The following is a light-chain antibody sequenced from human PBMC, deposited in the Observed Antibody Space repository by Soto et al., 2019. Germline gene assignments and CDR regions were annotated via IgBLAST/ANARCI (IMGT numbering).Light chain of an antibody. CDR3: SSWTTSSTLV. CDR2: DVN. J-gene: IGLJ2*01. Sequence: QPALTQPASVSGSPGQSITISCTGTSRDIGTYDYVSWYQQHPGKAPKLMIYDVNNRPSGVSNRFSGSKSGNTASLTISGLQAEDEADYYCSSWTTSSTLVFGGGTKLTVL. CDR1: SRDIGTYDY. V-gene: IGLV2-14*01.